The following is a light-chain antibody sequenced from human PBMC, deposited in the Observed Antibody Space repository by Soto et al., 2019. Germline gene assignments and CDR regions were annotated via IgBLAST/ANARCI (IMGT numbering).Light chain of an antibody. Sequence: EIVLTQSPGTLSLSPGERATLSCRASQSVSSSYLAWYQQKPGQAPRLLIYGASSRATGIPDRFSGSGSGTDFTLPNSRLQPPVFALYYCQQYGSAPPDTFGGGTKVETK. CDR3: QQYGSAPPDT. J-gene: IGKJ4*01. CDR1: QSVSSSY. V-gene: IGKV3-20*01. CDR2: GAS.